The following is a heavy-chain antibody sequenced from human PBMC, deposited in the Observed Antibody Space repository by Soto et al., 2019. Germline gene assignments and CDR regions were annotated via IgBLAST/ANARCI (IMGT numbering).Heavy chain of an antibody. J-gene: IGHJ4*02. CDR2: IWYDGSNK. CDR3: ARERSSSGGLFAY. V-gene: IGHV3-33*01. D-gene: IGHD6-13*01. CDR1: GFTFSSYG. Sequence: QVQLVESGGGVVQPGRSLRLSCAASGFTFSSYGMHWVRQAPGKGLEWVAVIWYDGSNKYYADSVKGRFTISRDNSKNTLYLKRNSLRAEDTAVYYCARERSSSGGLFAYGGQGTLVTVSS.